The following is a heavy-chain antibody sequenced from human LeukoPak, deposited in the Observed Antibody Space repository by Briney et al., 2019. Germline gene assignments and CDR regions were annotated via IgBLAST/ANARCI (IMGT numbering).Heavy chain of an antibody. Sequence: SETLSLTCAVSGGSFSGYYWNWIRQPPGKGLEWIGEINHGGSTNYNPSLKSRVNISVDTSKNQVSLKLTSVTAADTALYYCAKGGAYGPGSNSGYWGQGTLVTVSS. CDR3: AKGGAYGPGSNSGY. V-gene: IGHV4-34*01. CDR2: INHGGST. D-gene: IGHD3-10*01. CDR1: GGSFSGYY. J-gene: IGHJ4*02.